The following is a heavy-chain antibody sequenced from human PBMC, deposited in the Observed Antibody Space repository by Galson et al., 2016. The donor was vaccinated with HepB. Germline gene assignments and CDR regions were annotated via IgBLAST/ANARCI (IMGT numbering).Heavy chain of an antibody. J-gene: IGHJ4*02. CDR3: ADMGATDDY. CDR2: INQDGREM. V-gene: IGHV3-7*01. D-gene: IGHD1-26*01. Sequence: SLRLSCAASGFSFSNSWMSWVRQTPGKGLEWVANINQDGREMSYGDSVKGRFTISRDNAKKSLYLQVNSLRVEDTAVYYCADMGATDDYWGQGTLVTVSS. CDR1: GFSFSNSW.